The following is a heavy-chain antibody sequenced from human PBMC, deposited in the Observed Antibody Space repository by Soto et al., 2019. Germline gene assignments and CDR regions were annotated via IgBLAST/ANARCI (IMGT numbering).Heavy chain of an antibody. CDR1: GGSISSSSYY. CDR2: IYYSGST. CDR3: ARHGTGSTMVRGVISN. V-gene: IGHV4-39*01. Sequence: SETLSLTCTVSGGSISSSSYYWGWIRQPPGKGLERIGSIYYSGSTYYNPSLKSRVTISLDTSKNQFSLKLSSVTAADTAVYYCARHGTGSTMVRGVISNWGQGTLVTVSS. J-gene: IGHJ4*02. D-gene: IGHD3-10*01.